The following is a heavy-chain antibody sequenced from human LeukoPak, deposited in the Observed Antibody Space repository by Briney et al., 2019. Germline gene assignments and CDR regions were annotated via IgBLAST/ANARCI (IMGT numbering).Heavy chain of an antibody. CDR1: GGSISSGDYY. CDR3: ARALRRVAGTRGFDY. CDR2: IYYSGST. J-gene: IGHJ4*02. Sequence: SETLSLTCTVSGGSISSGDYYWSWIRQPPGKGLEWIGYIYYSGSTYYNPSLKSRVTISVDTSKNQFSLKLSSVTAADTAVYYCARALRRVAGTRGFDYWGQGTLVTVSS. V-gene: IGHV4-30-4*02. D-gene: IGHD6-19*01.